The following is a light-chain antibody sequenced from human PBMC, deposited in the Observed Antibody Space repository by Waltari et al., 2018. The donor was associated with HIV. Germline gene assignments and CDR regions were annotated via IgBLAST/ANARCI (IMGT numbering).Light chain of an antibody. CDR2: DVS. J-gene: IGLJ3*02. CDR3: CSYTGSYTWV. V-gene: IGLV2-11*01. Sequence: QSALTQPRSVSGSPGQSVTISCTGTSSDVGGDNFVSWYQQHPGKAPKLVIYDVSKWPSGVPDRFSGSKSGNTASLTISGLQAEDEADYYCCSYTGSYTWVFGGGTELTVL. CDR1: SSDVGGDNF.